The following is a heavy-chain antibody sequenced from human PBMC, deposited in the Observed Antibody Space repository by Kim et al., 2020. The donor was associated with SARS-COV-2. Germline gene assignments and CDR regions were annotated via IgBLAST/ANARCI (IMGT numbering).Heavy chain of an antibody. J-gene: IGHJ4*02. D-gene: IGHD3-22*01. CDR3: ARDIRRTTYYLDSTGYWDLDY. Sequence: GGSLRLSCAASGFPFSSYGMHWVRQAPGKGLEWVAVIWYDGSNKNYIDSVKGRFTISRDNSKNTLYLQMNSLRVEDTAVYFCARDIRRTTYYLDSTGYWDLDYWGQGTLVTVSS. CDR2: IWYDGSNK. CDR1: GFPFSSYG. V-gene: IGHV3-33*01.